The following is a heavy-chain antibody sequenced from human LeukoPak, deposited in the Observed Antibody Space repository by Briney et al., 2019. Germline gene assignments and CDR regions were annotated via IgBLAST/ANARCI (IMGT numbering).Heavy chain of an antibody. CDR3: ARGHDFWSGYRRREVDY. D-gene: IGHD3-3*01. V-gene: IGHV4-34*01. Sequence: SETLSLTCAVYGGSFSGYYWSWIRQPPGKGLEWIGAINHSGSTNYNPSLKSRVTISVDTSKNQFSLKLSSVTAADTAVYYCARGHDFWSGYRRREVDYWGQGTLVTVSS. CDR1: GGSFSGYY. CDR2: INHSGST. J-gene: IGHJ4*02.